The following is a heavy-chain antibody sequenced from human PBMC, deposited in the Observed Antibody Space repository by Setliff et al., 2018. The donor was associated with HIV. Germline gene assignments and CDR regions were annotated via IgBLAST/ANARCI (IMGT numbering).Heavy chain of an antibody. CDR1: GFTFDDYA. CDR2: ISRDGGST. D-gene: IGHD1-20*01. CDR3: AKHWRIESDNSYAFDV. Sequence: PGGSLRLSCAASGFTFDDYAMHWVRQVPGKGLEWVSLISRDGGSTYYSDSVKGRFTISRDNRKNSLFLQMNSLRAEDTAFYYCAKHWRIESDNSYAFDVWGQGTLVTVSS. J-gene: IGHJ3*01. V-gene: IGHV3-43D*03.